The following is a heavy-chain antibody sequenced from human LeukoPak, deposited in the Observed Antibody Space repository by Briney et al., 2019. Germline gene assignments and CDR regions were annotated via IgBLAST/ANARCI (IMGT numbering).Heavy chain of an antibody. CDR2: IWYDGSNK. CDR1: GFTFSSYG. D-gene: IGHD6-6*01. V-gene: IGHV3-33*06. CDR3: AKWYSSSSAWGFPH. Sequence: PGGSLRLSCAASGFTFSSYGMHWVRQAPGKGLEWVAVIWYDGSNKYYADSVKGRFTISRDNSKNTLYLQMNSLRAEDTAVYYCAKWYSSSSAWGFPHWGQGTLVTVSS. J-gene: IGHJ1*01.